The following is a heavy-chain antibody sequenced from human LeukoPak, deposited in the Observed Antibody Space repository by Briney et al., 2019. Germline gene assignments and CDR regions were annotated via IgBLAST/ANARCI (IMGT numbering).Heavy chain of an antibody. CDR3: ARDKVQTDYGDYDGWFDP. CDR2: TYYRSKWYN. J-gene: IGHJ5*02. Sequence: SQTLSLTCAISGDSVSSNSAAWNWIRQSPSRGLEWLGRTYYRSKWYNDYAVSVKSRITISPDTSKNQFSLKLSSVTAADTAVYYCARDKVQTDYGDYDGWFDPWGQGTLVTVSS. D-gene: IGHD4-17*01. CDR1: GDSVSSNSAA. V-gene: IGHV6-1*01.